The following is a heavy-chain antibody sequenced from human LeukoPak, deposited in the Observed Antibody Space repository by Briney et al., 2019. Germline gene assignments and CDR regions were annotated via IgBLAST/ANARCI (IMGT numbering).Heavy chain of an antibody. CDR1: GFTFSSYG. V-gene: IGHV3-30*02. D-gene: IGHD3-22*01. J-gene: IGHJ4*02. CDR3: AAGYYDTVDY. CDR2: IRYGGTNK. Sequence: PGGSLRLSCAASGFTFSSYGMKWVRRAPGKGLEWVALIRYGGTNKYYADSVKGRFTISRDNSKNTLYLQMNSLRAEDTALYYCAAGYYDTVDYWGQGTLVTVSS.